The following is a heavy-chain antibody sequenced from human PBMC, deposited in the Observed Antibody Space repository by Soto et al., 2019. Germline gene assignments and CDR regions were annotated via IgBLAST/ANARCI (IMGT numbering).Heavy chain of an antibody. CDR2: IYSSGST. CDR3: AREDPTDYSNNWFDP. CDR1: GGSISSGDYY. D-gene: IGHD4-4*01. Sequence: PSETLSLTCTVSGGSISSGDYYWSWIRQPPGKGLEWIGYIYSSGSTYYNPSLKSRVTISVDTSKNQFSLKLSSVTAADTAVYYCAREDPTDYSNNWFDPWGQGTLVTVSS. J-gene: IGHJ5*02. V-gene: IGHV4-30-4*01.